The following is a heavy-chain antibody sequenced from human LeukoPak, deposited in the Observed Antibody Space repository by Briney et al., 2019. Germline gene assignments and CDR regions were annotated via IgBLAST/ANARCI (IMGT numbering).Heavy chain of an antibody. D-gene: IGHD3-22*01. CDR3: ARHDSWAGWFDP. V-gene: IGHV3-53*01. Sequence: GGCLRLSCAASRVTATDNYMSSVRQAPGKGLEWVSVIYSGVTTYSADSVKGRFTISIDNSKNTLYLQMNSLRAEDTAVYYCARHDSWAGWFDPWGQGTLVTVSS. CDR1: RVTATDNY. J-gene: IGHJ5*02. CDR2: IYSGVTT.